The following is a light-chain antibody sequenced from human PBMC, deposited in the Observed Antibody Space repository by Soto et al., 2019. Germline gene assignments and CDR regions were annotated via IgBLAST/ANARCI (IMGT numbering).Light chain of an antibody. V-gene: IGLV2-8*01. CDR3: SSYGGSNTVV. CDR1: SSDVGGNNY. Sequence: QSALTQPPSATGSPGQSVTLSCPGRSSDVGGNNYVSWYQQHPGKAPKLMIYEVSKRPSGVPDRLSGSKSGNTASLTVSGLQAEDEADYYCSSYGGSNTVVFGGGTKLTVL. CDR2: EVS. J-gene: IGLJ2*01.